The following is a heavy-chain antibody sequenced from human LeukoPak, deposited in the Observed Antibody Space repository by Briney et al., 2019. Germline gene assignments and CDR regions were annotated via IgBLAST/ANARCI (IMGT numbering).Heavy chain of an antibody. D-gene: IGHD3-3*01. Sequence: PTASVKVSCKASGYTFTGYYMHWVRQAPGQGLEWMGWINPNSGGTNYAQKFQGRVTMTRDTSISTAYMELSRLRSDDTAVYYCARYWSYYYYMDVWGKGTTVTVSS. CDR1: GYTFTGYY. CDR3: ARYWSYYYYMDV. J-gene: IGHJ6*03. CDR2: INPNSGGT. V-gene: IGHV1-2*02.